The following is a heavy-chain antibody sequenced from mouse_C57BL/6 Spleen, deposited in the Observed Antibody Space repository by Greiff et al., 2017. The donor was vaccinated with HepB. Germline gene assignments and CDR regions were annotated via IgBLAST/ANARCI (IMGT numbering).Heavy chain of an antibody. CDR1: GYSITSGYY. Sequence: EVQLQESGPGLVKPSQSLSLTCSVTGYSITSGYYWNWIRQFPGNKLEWMGYISYDGSNNYNPSLKNRISITRDTSKNQFFLKLNSVTTEDTATYYCARESLGNYPAWFAYWGQGTLVTVSA. V-gene: IGHV3-6*01. CDR2: ISYDGSN. D-gene: IGHD2-1*01. CDR3: ARESLGNYPAWFAY. J-gene: IGHJ3*01.